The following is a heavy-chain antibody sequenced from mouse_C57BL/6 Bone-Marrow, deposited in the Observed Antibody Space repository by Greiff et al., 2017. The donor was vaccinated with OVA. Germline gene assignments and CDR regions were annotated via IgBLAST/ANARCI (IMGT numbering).Heavy chain of an antibody. CDR2: ISNGGGST. Sequence: DVHLVESGGGLVQPGGSLKLSCAASGFTFSDYYMYWVRQTPEKRLEWVAYISNGGGSTYYPDTVKGRFTISRDNAKNTLYLQMSRLKSEDTAMYYCARPHYYGSSLSYWYFDVWGTGTTVTVSS. CDR3: ARPHYYGSSLSYWYFDV. V-gene: IGHV5-12*01. J-gene: IGHJ1*03. CDR1: GFTFSDYY. D-gene: IGHD1-1*01.